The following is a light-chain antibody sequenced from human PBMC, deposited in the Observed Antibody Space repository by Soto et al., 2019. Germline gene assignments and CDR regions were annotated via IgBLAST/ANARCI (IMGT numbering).Light chain of an antibody. Sequence: IQMTQSPSALSASVGDRVTITCRASQSISRWLAWHQQKPGKAPRLLIYDASNLETGVPSRFSGSGSGTDFTFTISSLQPEDIATYYCQQYDNLPITFGQGTRLEIK. J-gene: IGKJ5*01. CDR2: DAS. CDR3: QQYDNLPIT. CDR1: QSISRW. V-gene: IGKV1-33*01.